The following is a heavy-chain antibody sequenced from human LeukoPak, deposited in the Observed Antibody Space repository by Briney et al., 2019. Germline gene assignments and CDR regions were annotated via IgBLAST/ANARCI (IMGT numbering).Heavy chain of an antibody. CDR2: ISAYNGNT. CDR1: SYTFIRYG. CDR3: ARKISYISVFDY. D-gene: IGHD2-15*01. J-gene: IGHJ4*02. V-gene: IGHV1-18*01. Sequence: ASVKVSCKASSYTFIRYGISWVRQAPGQGLEWMGWISAYNGNTNYAQKFQGRVAMTTDTSTSTAYMELRSLRSDDTAVYYCARKISYISVFDYWGQGTLVTVSS.